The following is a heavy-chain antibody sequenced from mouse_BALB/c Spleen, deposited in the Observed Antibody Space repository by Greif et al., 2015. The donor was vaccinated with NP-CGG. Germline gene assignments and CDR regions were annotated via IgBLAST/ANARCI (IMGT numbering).Heavy chain of an antibody. D-gene: IGHD1-2*01. CDR1: GYTFISYY. CDR2: INPSNGGA. V-gene: IGHV1S81*02. Sequence: QVQLQQSGAELVEPGASVKLSCKASGYTFISYYMYWVKQRPGQGLEWIGEINPSNGGANLNEKFKSKATLTVDKSSSTAYMQLGSLTSEDSAVYFCTRGRRRDFDFWGQGTTLTVSS. J-gene: IGHJ2*01. CDR3: TRGRRRDFDF.